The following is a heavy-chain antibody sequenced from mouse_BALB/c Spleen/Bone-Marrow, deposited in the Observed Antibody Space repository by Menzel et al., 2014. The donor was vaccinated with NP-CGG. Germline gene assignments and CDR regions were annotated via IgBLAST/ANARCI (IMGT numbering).Heavy chain of an antibody. CDR2: ITSGGRYT. Sequence: EVHLVESGEDLVKSGGSLKLSCAASGFTFSSYGMSWVRQTPDKGLEWVATITSGGRYTYYPDSVKGRFTISRDNAKNTLYLQMSSLKSEDTAMYYCARRGGEKDYFDCWGQGTTLTVSS. J-gene: IGHJ2*01. V-gene: IGHV5-6*01. CDR3: ARRGGEKDYFDC. CDR1: GFTFSSYG.